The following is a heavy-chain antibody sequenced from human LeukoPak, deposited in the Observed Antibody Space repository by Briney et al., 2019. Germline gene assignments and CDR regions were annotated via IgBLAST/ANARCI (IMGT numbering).Heavy chain of an antibody. CDR1: GFTFTSYS. D-gene: IGHD2-2*01. CDR2: ISGSGGST. Sequence: PGGSLRLSCAASGFTFTSYSMNWVRQAPGKGLEWVSAISGSGGSTYYADSVKGRFTISRDNSKNTLYLQMNSLRAEDTAVYYCAKERSAMPRWYFDYWGQGTLVTVSS. J-gene: IGHJ4*02. CDR3: AKERSAMPRWYFDY. V-gene: IGHV3-23*01.